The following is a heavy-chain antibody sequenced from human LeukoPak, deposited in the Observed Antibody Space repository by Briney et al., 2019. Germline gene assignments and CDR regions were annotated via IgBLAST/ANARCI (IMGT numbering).Heavy chain of an antibody. J-gene: IGHJ4*02. CDR2: IIPIFGTA. Sequence: SVKVSCKASGGTFSSYAISWVRQAPGQGLEWMGGIIPIFGTANYAQNFQGRVTITADESTSTAYMELSSLRFEDTAVYYCAREGVGATKRGAFDYWGQGTLVTVSS. CDR1: GGTFSSYA. V-gene: IGHV1-69*13. D-gene: IGHD1-26*01. CDR3: AREGVGATKRGAFDY.